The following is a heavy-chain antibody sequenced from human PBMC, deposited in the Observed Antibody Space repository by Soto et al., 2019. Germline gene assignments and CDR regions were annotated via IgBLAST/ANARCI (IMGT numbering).Heavy chain of an antibody. CDR2: ISSSGSTI. D-gene: IGHD5-18*01. CDR3: ARKTWIQLWFLDY. Sequence: PGGSLRLSCAASGFTFSDYYMSWIRQAPGKGLEWVSYISSSGSTIYYADSVKGRFTISRDNAKNSLYLQMNSLRAEDTAVYYCARKTWIQLWFLDYWGQGTLVTVSS. V-gene: IGHV3-11*01. CDR1: GFTFSDYY. J-gene: IGHJ4*02.